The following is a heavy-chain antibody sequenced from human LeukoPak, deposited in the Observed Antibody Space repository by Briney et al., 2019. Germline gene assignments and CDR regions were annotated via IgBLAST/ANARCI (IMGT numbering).Heavy chain of an antibody. J-gene: IGHJ4*02. CDR2: IRYDGSNK. Sequence: PGGSLRLSCAASGFTFSSYGMHWVRQAPGKGLEWVAFIRYDGSNKYYADSVKGRFTISRDNSKNTLYLQMNSLRAEDTAVYYCAKAGLRYFDWLYYFDYWGQGTLVTVSS. CDR1: GFTFSSYG. CDR3: AKAGLRYFDWLYYFDY. D-gene: IGHD3-9*01. V-gene: IGHV3-30*02.